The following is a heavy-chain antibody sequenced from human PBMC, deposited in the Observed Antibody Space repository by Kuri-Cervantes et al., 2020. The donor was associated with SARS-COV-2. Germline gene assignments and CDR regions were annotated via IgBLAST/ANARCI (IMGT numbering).Heavy chain of an antibody. J-gene: IGHJ6*03. Sequence: ASVKVSCKASGYTFTGYYMHWVRQAPGQGLEWMGIVNPSGGGTSYAQKFQGRLTMTRDTSTSTVYMELTNLRSEDTAVYYCARGRAYMDVWGKGTAVTVSS. CDR1: GYTFTGYY. CDR3: ARGRAYMDV. V-gene: IGHV1-46*01. CDR2: VNPSGGGT.